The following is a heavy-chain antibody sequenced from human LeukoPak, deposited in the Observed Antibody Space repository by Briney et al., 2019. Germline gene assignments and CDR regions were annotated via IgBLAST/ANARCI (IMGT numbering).Heavy chain of an antibody. D-gene: IGHD3-9*01. Sequence: SETLSLTCTVSGGSISSYYWSWIRQPPGKGLEWIGYIFYSGSTNYNPSLKSRVTISVDTSKNQFSLKLSSVTAADTAVYYCASSAPYDILTGYYKPYYYMDVWGKGTTVTISS. CDR2: IFYSGST. J-gene: IGHJ6*03. CDR3: ASSAPYDILTGYYKPYYYMDV. CDR1: GGSISSYY. V-gene: IGHV4-59*01.